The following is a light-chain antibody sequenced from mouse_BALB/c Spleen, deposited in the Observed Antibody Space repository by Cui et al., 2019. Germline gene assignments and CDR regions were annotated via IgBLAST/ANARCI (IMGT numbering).Light chain of an antibody. CDR2: STS. CDR3: HQWSSYPWT. V-gene: IGKV4-80*01. CDR1: ASVSY. J-gene: IGKJ1*01. Sequence: QIVLTQSPAIISASLGEEITLTCSASASVSYMHWYQQKSGTSPKLLIYSTSNLASGVPSRFSGSGSGTFYSLTISSVEAEYAADYYCHQWSSYPWTFGGGTKLEIK.